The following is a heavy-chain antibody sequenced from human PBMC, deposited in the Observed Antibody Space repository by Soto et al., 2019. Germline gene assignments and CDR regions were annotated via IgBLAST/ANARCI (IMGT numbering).Heavy chain of an antibody. D-gene: IGHD4-17*01. CDR1: GFTFDDYA. Sequence: EVQLVESGGGLVQPGRSLRLSCAASGFTFDDYAMHWVRQGPGKGLEWVSSISWNSGNLGYADSVKGRFTISRDNAKNSLYLQMNSLRGEDTALYYFAKGASTTVLAFNDYWGQGTLVTVSS. V-gene: IGHV3-9*01. J-gene: IGHJ4*02. CDR3: AKGASTTVLAFNDY. CDR2: ISWNSGNL.